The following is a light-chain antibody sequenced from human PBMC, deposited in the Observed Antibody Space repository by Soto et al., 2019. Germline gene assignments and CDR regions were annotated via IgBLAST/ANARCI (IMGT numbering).Light chain of an antibody. CDR3: QQRSNWPTIT. J-gene: IGKJ5*01. V-gene: IGKV3-11*01. CDR2: GAS. CDR1: PSVHNV. Sequence: EVVLTRSPDTLSLSPGERAPLFCKASPSVHNVLAWYQPRPCQAPRLLVYGASNRAAGIPARFSGSGSGTDFTLTISSLEPEDFAVYYGQQRSNWPTITFGQGTRLEIK.